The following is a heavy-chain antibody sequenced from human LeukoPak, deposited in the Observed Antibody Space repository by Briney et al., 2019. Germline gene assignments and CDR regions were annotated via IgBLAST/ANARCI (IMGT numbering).Heavy chain of an antibody. Sequence: PGGSLRLSCAASGFTFSSYAMSWVRQAPGKGLEWVSAISGSGGSTYYADSVKGRFTISRDNSKNTLYLQMNSLRAEDTAVYYWAKVLGVAVAVTVDYGGQGPLVTVS. CDR3: AKVLGVAVAVTVDY. J-gene: IGHJ4*02. CDR1: GFTFSSYA. CDR2: ISGSGGST. V-gene: IGHV3-23*01. D-gene: IGHD6-19*01.